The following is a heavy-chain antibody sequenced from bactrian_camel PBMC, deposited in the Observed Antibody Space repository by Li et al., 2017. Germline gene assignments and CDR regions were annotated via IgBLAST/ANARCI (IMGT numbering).Heavy chain of an antibody. D-gene: IGHD6*01. Sequence: QLVESGGGSVQAGGSLNLSCVASGYTFRHACMGWFRQAPGKEREGVVYSHIGGRRAVEIDSVKGRFTFSQDNAKNTVYLQMNSLKPEDTAMYYCAARDRETCGATWYALSRWAYWGQGTQVTVS. CDR2: SHIGGRRA. CDR1: GYTFRHAC. J-gene: IGHJ4*01. CDR3: AARDRETCGATWYALSRWAY. V-gene: IGHV3S25*01.